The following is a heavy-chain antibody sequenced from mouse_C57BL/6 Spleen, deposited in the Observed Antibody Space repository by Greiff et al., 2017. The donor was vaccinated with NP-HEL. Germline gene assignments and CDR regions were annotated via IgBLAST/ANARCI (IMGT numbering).Heavy chain of an antibody. Sequence: VQLQQSGPELVKPGASVKISCKASGYAFSSSWMNWVKQRPGKGLEWIGLFYPGDGDTNYNGKFKGKATLTADKSSSTAYMQLSSLTSEDSAVYFCARDGNYDAMDDWVQGTS. D-gene: IGHD2-1*01. CDR2: FYPGDGDT. CDR3: ARDGNYDAMDD. J-gene: IGHJ4*01. V-gene: IGHV1-82*01. CDR1: GYAFSSSW.